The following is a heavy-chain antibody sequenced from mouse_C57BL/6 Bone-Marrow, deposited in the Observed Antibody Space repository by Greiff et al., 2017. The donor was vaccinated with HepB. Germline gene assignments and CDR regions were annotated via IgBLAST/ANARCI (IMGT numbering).Heavy chain of an antibody. CDR3: ARDGYDYGQAWFAY. CDR2: IYPGSGNT. V-gene: IGHV1-66*01. J-gene: IGHJ3*01. D-gene: IGHD2-4*01. CDR1: GYSFTSYY. Sequence: QVQLQQSGPELVKPGASVKISCKASGYSFTSYYIHWVKQRPGQGLEWIGWIYPGSGNTKYNEKFKGKATLTADTASSTAYMQLSSLTSEDSAVYYCARDGYDYGQAWFAYWGQGTLVTVSA.